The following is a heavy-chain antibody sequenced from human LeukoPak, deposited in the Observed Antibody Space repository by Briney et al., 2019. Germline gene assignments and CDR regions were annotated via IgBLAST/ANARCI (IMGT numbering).Heavy chain of an antibody. CDR1: GFTFSSYG. V-gene: IGHV3-30*02. CDR3: AKDQGGATVSDY. Sequence: GGSLRLSCAASGFTFSSYGMHWVRQAPGKGLEWVAFIRYDGSNKYYADSVKGRFTISRDNSKNTPYLQMNSLRAEDTAVYYCAKDQGGATVSDYWGQGTLVTVSS. D-gene: IGHD1-26*01. CDR2: IRYDGSNK. J-gene: IGHJ4*02.